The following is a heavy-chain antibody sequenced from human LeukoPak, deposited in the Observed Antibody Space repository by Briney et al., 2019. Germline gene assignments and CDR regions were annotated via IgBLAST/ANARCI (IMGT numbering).Heavy chain of an antibody. J-gene: IGHJ4*02. CDR1: GFTFSSYW. Sequence: GGSLRLSCEVSGFTFSSYWMSWVRQAPGKGLEWVATIKQDGSEKYYADTVKGRFTISRDNAMNSLHLQMSSLRADDTAVYYCARDLPGTYCDYWGQGTLVSVSS. V-gene: IGHV3-7*01. CDR2: IKQDGSEK. D-gene: IGHD1-7*01. CDR3: ARDLPGTYCDY.